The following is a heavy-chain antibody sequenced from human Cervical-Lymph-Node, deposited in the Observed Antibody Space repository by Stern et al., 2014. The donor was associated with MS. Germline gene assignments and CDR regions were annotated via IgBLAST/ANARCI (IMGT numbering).Heavy chain of an antibody. D-gene: IGHD6-13*01. CDR3: ARLSSGVYSSNWGSDY. V-gene: IGHV7-4-1*02. CDR2: INTNTGNP. J-gene: IGHJ4*02. Sequence: QVQLVQSGSELKKPGASVKVSCKASGYTFTSYAMNWVRQAPGQGLEWMGWINTNTGNPTYAQGFTGRFVFSLAPSVNTAYLQISSLKAEDTAVYYCARLSSGVYSSNWGSDYWGQGTLVTVSS. CDR1: GYTFTSYA.